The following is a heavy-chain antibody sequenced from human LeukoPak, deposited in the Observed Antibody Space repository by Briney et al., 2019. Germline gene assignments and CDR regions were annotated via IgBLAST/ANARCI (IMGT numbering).Heavy chain of an antibody. V-gene: IGHV1-8*01. D-gene: IGHD3-3*01. J-gene: IGHJ6*03. CDR1: GYTFTSYD. Sequence: ASVKVSCKASGYTFTSYDINWVRQATGQGLEWMGWMNPNSGNTGYAQKFQGRVTMTRNTSISTAYMELSSLRSEDTAVYYCAATNPLRFFDGYYYYYYMDVWGKGTTVTVSS. CDR2: MNPNSGNT. CDR3: AATNPLRFFDGYYYYYYMDV.